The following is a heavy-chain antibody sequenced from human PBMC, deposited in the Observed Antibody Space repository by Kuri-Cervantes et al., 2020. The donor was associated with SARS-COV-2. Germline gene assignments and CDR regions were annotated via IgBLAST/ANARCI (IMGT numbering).Heavy chain of an antibody. J-gene: IGHJ6*03. Sequence: ASVKVSCKASGYTFTSYYMHWVRQAPGQGLEWMGIINPSGGSTSYAQKFQGRVTMTRDTSTSTVYMELSSLRSEDTAVYYCARESGGVRGEWGLYYYYYYMDVWGKGTTVTVSS. CDR2: INPSGGST. CDR3: ARESGGVRGEWGLYYYYYYMDV. V-gene: IGHV1-46*03. D-gene: IGHD3-10*01. CDR1: GYTFTSYY.